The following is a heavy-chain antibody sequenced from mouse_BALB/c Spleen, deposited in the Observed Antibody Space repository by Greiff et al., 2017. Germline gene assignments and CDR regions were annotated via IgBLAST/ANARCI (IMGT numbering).Heavy chain of an antibody. CDR2: ISSGSSTI. Sequence: EVKLVESGGGLVQPGGSRKLSCAASGFTFSSFGMHWVRQAPEKGLEWVAYISSGSSTIYYADTVKGRFTISRDNPKNTLFLQMTSLRSEDTAMYYCANNYDYEEYAMDYWGQGTSVTVSS. CDR1: GFTFSSFG. CDR3: ANNYDYEEYAMDY. J-gene: IGHJ4*01. V-gene: IGHV5-17*02. D-gene: IGHD2-4*01.